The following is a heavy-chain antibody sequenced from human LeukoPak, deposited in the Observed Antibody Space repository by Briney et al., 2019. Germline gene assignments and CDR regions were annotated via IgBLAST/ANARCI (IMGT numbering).Heavy chain of an antibody. V-gene: IGHV3-33*01. CDR3: AREAKDYYYGMDV. CDR2: IWYDGSNK. J-gene: IGHJ6*02. CDR1: GFTFSSYC. Sequence: GRSLRLSCAASGFTFSSYCMHWVRQAAGKGREWVAVIWYDGSNKYYADSVKGRLTISRDNSTNTLYLQMNSLRAEDTAVYYCAREAKDYYYGMDVWGQGTTVTVSS.